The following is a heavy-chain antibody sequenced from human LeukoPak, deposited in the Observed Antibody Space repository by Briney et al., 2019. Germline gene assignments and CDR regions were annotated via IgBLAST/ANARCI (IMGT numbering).Heavy chain of an antibody. CDR1: GFTFRSYS. V-gene: IGHV3-21*01. CDR2: ISSSSSYI. J-gene: IGHJ4*02. Sequence: GGSLRLSCAASGFTFRSYSMNWVRQSPGKGLEGLSSISSSSSYIYYADSVKGRFTISRDNAKNSLYLQMNSLRAEDTAVYYCASGGGYNFPPPFDYWGQGTLVTVSS. D-gene: IGHD5-24*01. CDR3: ASGGGYNFPPPFDY.